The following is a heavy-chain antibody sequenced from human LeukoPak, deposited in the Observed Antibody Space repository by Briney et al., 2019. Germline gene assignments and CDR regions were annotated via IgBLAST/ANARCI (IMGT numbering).Heavy chain of an antibody. Sequence: PGGSLRLSCAASGFTFSSYAMSWVRQAPGKGLEWVSAISGSGGSTYYADSVKGRFTISRDNSKNTLYLQMNSLRAEDTAVYYCAKVFGEDGPGIAAAGTSDFDYWGQGTLVTVSS. J-gene: IGHJ4*02. CDR1: GFTFSSYA. V-gene: IGHV3-23*01. CDR2: ISGSGGST. CDR3: AKVFGEDGPGIAAAGTSDFDY. D-gene: IGHD6-13*01.